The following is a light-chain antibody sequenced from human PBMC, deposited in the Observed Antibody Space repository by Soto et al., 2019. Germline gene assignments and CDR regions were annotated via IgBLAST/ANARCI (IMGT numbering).Light chain of an antibody. CDR2: AAS. CDR3: QQSYSTPRT. V-gene: IGKV1-39*01. J-gene: IGKJ1*01. Sequence: IQIPQYPSSVSASVGDRVTITCRASQSISSYLNWYQQKPGKAPKLLIYAASSLQSGVPSRFSGSGSGTDFTLTISSLQPEDFATYYCQQSYSTPRTFGQGTIVDI. CDR1: QSISSY.